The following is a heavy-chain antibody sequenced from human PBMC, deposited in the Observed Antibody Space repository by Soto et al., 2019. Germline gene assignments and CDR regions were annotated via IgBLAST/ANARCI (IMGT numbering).Heavy chain of an antibody. V-gene: IGHV3-23*01. CDR3: AKDRMDGSGSGNLFYFDY. CDR2: IRGSGGIT. J-gene: IGHJ4*02. Sequence: GGSLRLSCAGSGFTFNSYAMSWVRQAPGKGLEWVSGIRGSGGITYYADSVKGQFTISRDNSKNTLYLQMDRLRAEDTTENLCAKDRMDGSGSGNLFYFDYWGQGTLVTVSS. D-gene: IGHD3-10*01. CDR1: GFTFNSYA.